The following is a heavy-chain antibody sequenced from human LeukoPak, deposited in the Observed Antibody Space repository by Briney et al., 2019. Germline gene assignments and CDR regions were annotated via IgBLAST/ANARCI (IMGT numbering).Heavy chain of an antibody. Sequence: PGGSLRLSRAASGFTVSSNYMSWVRQAPGKGLEWVSVIYSGGSTYYADSVKGRFTISRDNSKNTLYLQMNSLRAEDTAVYYCARVMGDGYNPTYFDYWGQGTLVTVSS. V-gene: IGHV3-53*01. CDR1: GFTVSSNY. D-gene: IGHD5-24*01. CDR3: ARVMGDGYNPTYFDY. J-gene: IGHJ4*02. CDR2: IYSGGST.